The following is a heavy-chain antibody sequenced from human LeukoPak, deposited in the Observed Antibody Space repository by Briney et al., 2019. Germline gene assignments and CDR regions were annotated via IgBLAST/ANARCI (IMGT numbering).Heavy chain of an antibody. CDR1: GFSFSTYA. D-gene: IGHD1-26*01. V-gene: IGHV3-23*01. CDR3: AKDSGGTYFHYYYYMDV. CDR2: ICAGGATI. J-gene: IGHJ6*03. Sequence: GGSLRLSCAASGFSFSTYAMSWVRPAPGKGLEWVSAICAGGATIYYADSVKGRFTVSRDNSKNTLYLHMNSLRAEDTAIYYCAKDSGGTYFHYYYYMDVWGKGTTVTVSS.